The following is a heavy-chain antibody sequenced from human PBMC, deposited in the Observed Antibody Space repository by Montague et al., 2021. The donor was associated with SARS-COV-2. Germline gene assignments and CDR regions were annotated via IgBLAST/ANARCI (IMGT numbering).Heavy chain of an antibody. V-gene: IGHV4-38-2*02. Sequence: SETLSLTCTVSGYSISSGYYWGWIRQPPGKGLEWIGSIYHSGSTYYNPSLKSRVTISVDTSRNQFSLKLSSVTAADTAVYYSWGGVGAPYYYYGMDVWGQGTTVTFSS. CDR3: WGGVGAPYYYYGMDV. J-gene: IGHJ6*02. D-gene: IGHD1-26*01. CDR1: GYSISSGYY. CDR2: IYHSGST.